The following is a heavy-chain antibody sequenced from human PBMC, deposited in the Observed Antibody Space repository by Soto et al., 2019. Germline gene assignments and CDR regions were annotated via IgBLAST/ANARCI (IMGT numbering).Heavy chain of an antibody. J-gene: IGHJ6*02. Sequence: SETLSLTCAVSGGSISSGGYSWSWIRQPPGKGLEWIGYIYHSGSTYYNPSLKSRVTISVDRSKNQFSLKLSSVTAADTAVYYCARGSRIADRRNKSGYYYYGMDVWGQGTTVTVYS. V-gene: IGHV4-30-2*01. CDR3: ARGSRIADRRNKSGYYYYGMDV. CDR1: GGSISSGGYS. CDR2: IYHSGST. D-gene: IGHD6-6*01.